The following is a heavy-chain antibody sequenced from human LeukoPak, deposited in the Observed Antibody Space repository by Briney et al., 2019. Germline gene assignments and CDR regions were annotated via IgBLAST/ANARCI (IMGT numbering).Heavy chain of an antibody. D-gene: IGHD3-10*02. CDR2: ISWNSGSI. J-gene: IGHJ4*02. Sequence: GGSLRLSCAASGFTFDDYAMHWVRQAPGKGLEWVSGISWNSGSIGYADSVKGRFTISRDNAKNSLFLQMNTLTAEDTAVYYCARGALHVFDYWGQGTPVTVSS. CDR1: GFTFDDYA. V-gene: IGHV3-9*01. CDR3: ARGALHVFDY.